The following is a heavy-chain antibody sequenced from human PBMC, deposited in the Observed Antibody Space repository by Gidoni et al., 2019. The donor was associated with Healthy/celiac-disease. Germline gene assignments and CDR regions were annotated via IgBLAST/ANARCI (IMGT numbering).Heavy chain of an antibody. CDR2: IIPIFGTA. Sequence: QVQLVQSGAEVKKPGSSVKVSCKASGGTFSSYAISWVRQAPGQGLEWMGGIIPIFGTANYAQKFQGRVTITADESTSTAYMELSSLRSEDTAVYYCASPLYNWNDRPSTTLTDYYYYYGMDVWGQGTTVTVSS. CDR3: ASPLYNWNDRPSTTLTDYYYYYGMDV. D-gene: IGHD1-20*01. J-gene: IGHJ6*02. V-gene: IGHV1-69*01. CDR1: GGTFSSYA.